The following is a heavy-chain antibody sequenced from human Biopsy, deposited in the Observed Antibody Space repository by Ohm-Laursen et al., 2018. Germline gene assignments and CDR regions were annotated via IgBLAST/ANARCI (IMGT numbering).Heavy chain of an antibody. CDR3: ARGGIVSVHSYGRMGLFYFDS. CDR1: GFTLSDG. V-gene: IGHV3-53*01. Sequence: SLRLSCTAIGFTLSDGMTWVRQAPGKGLEWVSFIYGDGRTFYAGSVKDRFTLSRDTSNNLMFLQMDSLRADDTAVYYCARGGIVSVHSYGRMGLFYFDSWGQGILVTVAS. J-gene: IGHJ4*02. D-gene: IGHD5-18*01. CDR2: IYGDGRT.